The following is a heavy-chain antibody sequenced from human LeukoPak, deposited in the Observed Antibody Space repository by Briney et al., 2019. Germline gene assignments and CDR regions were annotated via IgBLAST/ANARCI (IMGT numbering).Heavy chain of an antibody. CDR2: ISDSGGST. V-gene: IGHV3-64D*09. D-gene: IGHD2-15*01. CDR3: VRGYSFGPYGMDV. CDR1: GFPFSSYA. J-gene: IGHJ6*02. Sequence: GGSLRLSCSASGFPFSSYAMHWVRQAPGKGLEYVSAISDSGGSTYYADSVKGRFTISRDSSKNTLYLQMSSLRAEDTAVYFCVRGYSFGPYGMDVWGQGTTVTISS.